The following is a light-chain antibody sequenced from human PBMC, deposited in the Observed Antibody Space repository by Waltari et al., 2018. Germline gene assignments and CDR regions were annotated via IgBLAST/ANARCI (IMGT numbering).Light chain of an antibody. J-gene: IGKJ1*01. CDR3: QQYYGTPPRT. CDR1: QSVLYNSDNKNY. Sequence: DIVMTKSPDSLAVSLGERATINCKSSQSVLYNSDNKNYLAWYQQKPGQPPKLLIYWASTRESGVPDRFSGSGSGTDFTLTITSLQAEDVAVYYCQQYYGTPPRTFGQGTKVEIK. V-gene: IGKV4-1*01. CDR2: WAS.